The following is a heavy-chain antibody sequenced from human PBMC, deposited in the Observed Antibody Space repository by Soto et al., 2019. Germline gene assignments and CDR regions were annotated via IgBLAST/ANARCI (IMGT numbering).Heavy chain of an antibody. CDR3: ARASLDYVWGSYRYRGAFDI. V-gene: IGHV1-69*01. CDR1: GGTFSSYA. CDR2: IIPIFGTA. J-gene: IGHJ3*02. Sequence: QLQLVQSGAEVKKPGSSVKVYCKASGGTFSSYAISWVRQAPGQGLEWLGGIIPIFGTANYAQKFQGRVTLTADESTSTAYMELRSLISEDTAVYYCARASLDYVWGSYRYRGAFDIWGQGTMVTVSS. D-gene: IGHD3-16*02.